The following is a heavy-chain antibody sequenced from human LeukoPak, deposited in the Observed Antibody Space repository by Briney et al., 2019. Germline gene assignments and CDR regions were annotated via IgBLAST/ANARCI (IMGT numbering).Heavy chain of an antibody. Sequence: SETLFLTCTVSGGSISGNYWSWIRQPLGKGLEWIGYIFYVGSTIYNPSLKSRVTISVDTSKSQFSLQLSSVTAADTAVYYCARIITGTVALDYWGQGTLVTVSS. CDR2: IFYVGST. CDR3: ARIITGTVALDY. J-gene: IGHJ4*02. D-gene: IGHD1-14*01. V-gene: IGHV4-59*08. CDR1: GGSISGNY.